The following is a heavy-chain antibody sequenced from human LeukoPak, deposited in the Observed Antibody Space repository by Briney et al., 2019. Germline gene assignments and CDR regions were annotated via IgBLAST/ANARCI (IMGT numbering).Heavy chain of an antibody. Sequence: GGSLRLSCAASGFTFSSYAMHWVRQAPGKGLEWVAVISYDGSNKYYADSVKGRFTISRDNSKNTLYLQMNSLRAEDTAVYYCAKSPDVRSSFEFDYWGQGTLVTVSS. CDR2: ISYDGSNK. CDR3: AKSPDVRSSFEFDY. CDR1: GFTFSSYA. D-gene: IGHD6-13*01. J-gene: IGHJ4*02. V-gene: IGHV3-30-3*02.